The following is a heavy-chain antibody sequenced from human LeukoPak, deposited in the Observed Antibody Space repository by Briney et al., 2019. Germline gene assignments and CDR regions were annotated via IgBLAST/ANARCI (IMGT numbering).Heavy chain of an antibody. CDR3: ARNAAPPNKYFDH. D-gene: IGHD1/OR15-1a*01. Sequence: PGGSLRLSCAASGFTVKSNYMSWVRQAPGKGLEWVSVIYTNGGAYYADSLRGRFTISRDNSKNTLYLQMNSLRAEDTAVYYCARNAAPPNKYFDHWGQGTLVTVSS. V-gene: IGHV3-53*01. CDR1: GFTVKSNY. CDR2: IYTNGGA. J-gene: IGHJ4*02.